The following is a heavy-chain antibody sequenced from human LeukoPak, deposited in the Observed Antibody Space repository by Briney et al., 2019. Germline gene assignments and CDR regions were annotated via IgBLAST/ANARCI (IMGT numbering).Heavy chain of an antibody. V-gene: IGHV4-59*08. CDR2: IYYSANT. J-gene: IGHJ5*02. CDR1: GGSISSYY. Sequence: PSETQSLTCTVSGGSISSYYWNWIRQPPGKGLEWIGYIYYSANTNHNPSLKSRVTMSVDKSKNQFSLKLSSVTAADTAVYYCARRDIGGFDPWGQGTLVTVSS. D-gene: IGHD2-21*02. CDR3: ARRDIGGFDP.